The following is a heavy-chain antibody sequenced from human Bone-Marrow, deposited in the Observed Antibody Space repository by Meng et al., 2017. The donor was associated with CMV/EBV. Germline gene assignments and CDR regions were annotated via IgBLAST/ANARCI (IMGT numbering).Heavy chain of an antibody. D-gene: IGHD5-18*01. V-gene: IGHV4-34*01. Sequence: SETLSLTCAVYGGSFSGYYWSWIRQPPGKGLEWIGEINHSGSTNYNPSLKSRVTISVDTSKNQFSLKLSSVTAADTAVYYCAREGIQLWLRPMYYYYYGMDVWGQGTTVIVSS. CDR3: AREGIQLWLRPMYYYYYGMDV. J-gene: IGHJ6*02. CDR1: GGSFSGYY. CDR2: INHSGST.